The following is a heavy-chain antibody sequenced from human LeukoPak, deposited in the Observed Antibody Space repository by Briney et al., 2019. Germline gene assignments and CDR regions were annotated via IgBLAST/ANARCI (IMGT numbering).Heavy chain of an antibody. CDR2: ISGSGGST. V-gene: IGHV3-23*01. J-gene: IGHJ4*02. CDR1: GFTFSSYD. Sequence: GGSLRLSCAASGFTFSSYDMSWVREAPGKGLEWVSAISGSGGSTYYADSVKGRFTISRDNSKNTLYLQMNSLRAEDTAVYYCAKSLGYSYGHPFDYWGQGTLVTVSS. CDR3: AKSLGYSYGHPFDY. D-gene: IGHD5-18*01.